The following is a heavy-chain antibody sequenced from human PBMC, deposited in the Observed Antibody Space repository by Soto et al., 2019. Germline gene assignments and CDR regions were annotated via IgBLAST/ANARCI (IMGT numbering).Heavy chain of an antibody. V-gene: IGHV3-21*03. Sequence: GGSLRLSCAASGFTFSSYSMNRVRQAPGKGLEWVSSISSSSSYIYYADYADSVKSRLTITKDTSKNQVVLTVTNLDPVDTATYYCARSGFYYHSTGYSLDNTFDIWGQGSMVTVSS. D-gene: IGHD3-22*01. CDR3: ARSGFYYHSTGYSLDNTFDI. CDR1: GFTFSSYS. CDR2: ISSSSSYI. J-gene: IGHJ3*02.